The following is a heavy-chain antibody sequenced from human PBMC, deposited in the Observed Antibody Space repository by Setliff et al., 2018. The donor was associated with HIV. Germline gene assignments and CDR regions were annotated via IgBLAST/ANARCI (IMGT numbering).Heavy chain of an antibody. CDR3: ARDPAPSSSASYFQH. CDR2: INPSSGST. J-gene: IGHJ1*01. D-gene: IGHD6-6*01. CDR1: GYAFTSYY. Sequence: ASVKVSCKASGYAFTSYYMHWVRQAPGQGLEWMGIINPSSGSTTYAQKFQGRVTMTRDTSTSTVYMELSSLRSEDTAAYYCARDPAPSSSASYFQHWGQGTPVTAPQ. V-gene: IGHV1-46*01.